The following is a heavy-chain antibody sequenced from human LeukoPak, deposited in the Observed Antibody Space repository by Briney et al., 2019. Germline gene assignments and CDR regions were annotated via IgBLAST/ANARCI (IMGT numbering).Heavy chain of an antibody. CDR1: GFTFSSYG. D-gene: IGHD6-13*01. J-gene: IGHJ4*02. CDR2: IRYDGSNK. Sequence: GRSLRLSCAASGFTFSSYGMHWVRQAPGKGLEWVAFIRYDGSNKYYADSVKGRFTISRDNSKNTLYLQMNSLRAEDTAVYYCGGNSLNTGVGIIGYWGQGTLVTVSS. CDR3: GGNSLNTGVGIIGY. V-gene: IGHV3-30*02.